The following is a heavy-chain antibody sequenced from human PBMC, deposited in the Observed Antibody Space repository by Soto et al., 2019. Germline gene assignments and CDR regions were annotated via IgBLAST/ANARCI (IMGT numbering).Heavy chain of an antibody. J-gene: IGHJ3*02. D-gene: IGHD2-2*02. V-gene: IGHV3-21*01. CDR3: ARGGRGYTKDDTFDI. CDR2: ISSGSSVI. Sequence: EVQLVESGGGLVKPGESLRLSCVASDSTFGSYSMNWVRQAPGRGLEWVSIISSGSSVIFYADSMKGRFTISRDNAKNSLYLQMNSLRAEDTAVYYCARGGRGYTKDDTFDIWGQGTMVTVSS. CDR1: DSTFGSYS.